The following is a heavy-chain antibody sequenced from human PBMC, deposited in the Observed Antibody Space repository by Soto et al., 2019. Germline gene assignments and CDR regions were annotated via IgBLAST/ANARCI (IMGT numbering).Heavy chain of an antibody. Sequence: PSETLSLTCTVSGGSISSHYWSWIRQPPGKGLEWIGYIYYSGGTNYNPSLKSRVTISVDTSKNQFSLKLSSVTAADTAVYYCARSKVGAGAYYFDYWGQGTMVTVYS. CDR1: GGSISSHY. J-gene: IGHJ4*02. V-gene: IGHV4-59*11. CDR2: IYYSGGT. D-gene: IGHD1-26*01. CDR3: ARSKVGAGAYYFDY.